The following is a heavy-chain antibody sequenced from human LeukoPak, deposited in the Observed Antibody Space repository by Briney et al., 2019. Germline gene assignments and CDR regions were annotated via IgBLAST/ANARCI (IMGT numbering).Heavy chain of an antibody. CDR2: ISYDGSNK. D-gene: IGHD5-18*01. CDR3: ARDGRGYSAWDDAFDI. J-gene: IGHJ3*02. V-gene: IGHV3-30-3*01. Sequence: GGSLRLSCAASGFTFSSYAMHWVRPAPGKGLEWVAVISYDGSNKYYADSVKGRFTISRDNSKNTLYLQMNSLRAEDTAVYYCARDGRGYSAWDDAFDIWGQGTMVTVSS. CDR1: GFTFSSYA.